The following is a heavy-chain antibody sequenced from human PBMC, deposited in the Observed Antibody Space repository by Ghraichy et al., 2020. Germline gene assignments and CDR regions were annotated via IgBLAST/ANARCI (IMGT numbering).Heavy chain of an antibody. CDR1: GFTFSNYA. D-gene: IGHD5-18*01. V-gene: IGHV3-23*01. CDR3: AKELIGYTYGPGDY. Sequence: GGSLTLSCAASGFTFSNYAMSWVRQAPGKGLEWVSTISGSGDSTYYADSVKGRFTISRDSSKNTLYVQMNSLRAGDTAVYYCAKELIGYTYGPGDYWGQGTLVTVYS. CDR2: ISGSGDST. J-gene: IGHJ4*02.